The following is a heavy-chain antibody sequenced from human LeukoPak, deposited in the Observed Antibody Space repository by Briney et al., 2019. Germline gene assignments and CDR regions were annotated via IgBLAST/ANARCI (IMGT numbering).Heavy chain of an antibody. V-gene: IGHV3-7*01. D-gene: IGHD2-15*01. CDR2: TNEDGTEE. Sequence: AGGSLRLSCAASGFTFSSYSMNWVRQAPGKGLEWVANTNEDGTEEYYVDSVKGRFTISRDNAKNSLFLQMNSLRADDTAVYHCARVGWAPGSDYWGQGTLVTVSS. CDR1: GFTFSSYS. CDR3: ARVGWAPGSDY. J-gene: IGHJ4*02.